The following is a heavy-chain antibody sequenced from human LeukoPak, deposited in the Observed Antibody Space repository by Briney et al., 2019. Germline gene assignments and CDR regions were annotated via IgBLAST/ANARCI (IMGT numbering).Heavy chain of an antibody. V-gene: IGHV3-15*05. J-gene: IGHJ4*02. CDR3: ASGLYINSWGDY. Sequence: TGGSLRLSCTASGFTFGDYAMSWFRQAPGKGLEWVGRIKSETAGGTADYAGSVKGRFSISRDNAKNTLYLQMNSLRTEDTAVYYCASGLYINSWGDYWGQGTLVTVSS. CDR1: GFTFGDYA. CDR2: IKSETAGGTA. D-gene: IGHD6-13*01.